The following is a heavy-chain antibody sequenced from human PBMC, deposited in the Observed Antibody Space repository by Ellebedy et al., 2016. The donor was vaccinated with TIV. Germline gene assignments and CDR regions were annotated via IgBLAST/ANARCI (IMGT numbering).Heavy chain of an antibody. CDR2: ITSSGGTK. V-gene: IGHV3-11*04. Sequence: PGGSLRLSCAASGFNFSDSHMSWIRQAPGKGLEWVSYITSSGGTKDSADSVKGRFTISRDNAKNTLYLQMNSLRAEDTAVYYCASRGVAVQGADYWGQGTLVTVSS. J-gene: IGHJ4*02. CDR1: GFNFSDSH. D-gene: IGHD3-10*01. CDR3: ASRGVAVQGADY.